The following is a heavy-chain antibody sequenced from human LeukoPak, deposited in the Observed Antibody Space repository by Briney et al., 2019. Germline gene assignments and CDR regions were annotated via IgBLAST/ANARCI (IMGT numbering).Heavy chain of an antibody. CDR2: INHSGST. CDR3: GRAARQGFTMIVVPFFYFDL. D-gene: IGHD3-22*01. V-gene: IGHV4-31*03. J-gene: IGHJ2*01. Sequence: KTSETLSLTCTVSGGSISSGASDWGWIRQHPKRGLEWVGYINHSGSTYYNPSLGSRVTMSVDTSKNQFSLKLSSVTAADSAVYYCGRAARQGFTMIVVPFFYFDLWGRGTLVTVSS. CDR1: GGSISSGASD.